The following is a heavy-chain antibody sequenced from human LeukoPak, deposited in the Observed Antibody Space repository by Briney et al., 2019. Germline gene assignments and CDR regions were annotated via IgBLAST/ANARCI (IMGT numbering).Heavy chain of an antibody. CDR2: IDRNSGDT. Sequence: ASVKVSCKASGYSFTSYGISWVRQAPGQGFEWMGCIDRNSGDTDYAQKFQGRVTMTRDTSSTSGYMELYDLRPDDTAIYHCATSQICLGFFDNCGQRTLV. CDR3: ATSQICLGFFDN. V-gene: IGHV1-2*02. D-gene: IGHD5-12*01. CDR1: GYSFTSYG. J-gene: IGHJ4*02.